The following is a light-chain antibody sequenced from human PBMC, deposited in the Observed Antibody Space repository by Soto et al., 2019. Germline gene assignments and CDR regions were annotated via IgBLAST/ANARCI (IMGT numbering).Light chain of an antibody. CDR2: EVT. CDR1: SSDIGSHTL. CDR3: CSYAGDPNFVI. Sequence: QSALTQPASVSGSPGQSITISCTGTSSDIGSHTLVSWYQQHPGKAPKLIIYEVTNRPSGVSNRFAGSKSGNTASLTISGLQAEDEGNYYCCSYAGDPNFVIFGGGTKHTVL. J-gene: IGLJ2*01. V-gene: IGLV2-23*02.